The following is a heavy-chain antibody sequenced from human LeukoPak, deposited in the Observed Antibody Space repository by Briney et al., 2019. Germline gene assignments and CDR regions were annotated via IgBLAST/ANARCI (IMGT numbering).Heavy chain of an antibody. D-gene: IGHD3-16*01. CDR3: ARVGDMEAFDI. V-gene: IGHV3-33*01. CDR2: MWYDGRNK. CDR1: GFTLSSFD. Sequence: GGSLRLSCAASGFTLSSFDMVWVRQAPGKGLEWVTLMWYDGRNKYYADSVKGRFTISRDNSKNTVYLQMNSLRGEDTAVYYCARVGDMEAFDIWGQGTRVTVSS. J-gene: IGHJ3*02.